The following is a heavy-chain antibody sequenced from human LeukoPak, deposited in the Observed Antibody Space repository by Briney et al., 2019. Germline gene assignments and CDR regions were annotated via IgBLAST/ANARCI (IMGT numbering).Heavy chain of an antibody. CDR3: AKDLWGGGSWYSGGGNFNY. CDR2: ISGSGGST. D-gene: IGHD6-13*01. J-gene: IGHJ4*02. V-gene: IGHV3-23*01. Sequence: PGGSLRLSCAASGFTFSSYAMSWVRQAPGKGLGWVSAISGSGGSTYYADSVKGRFTISRDNSKNTLYLQMNSLRAEGTAVYYCAKDLWGGGSWYSGGGNFNYGARGPRVTVSS. CDR1: GFTFSSYA.